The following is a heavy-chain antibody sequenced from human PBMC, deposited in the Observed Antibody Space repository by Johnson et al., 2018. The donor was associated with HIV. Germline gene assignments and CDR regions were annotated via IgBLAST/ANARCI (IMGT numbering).Heavy chain of an antibody. CDR2: INWNGGST. J-gene: IGHJ3*02. CDR1: GFTFDEYG. Sequence: VQLVESGGGVVRPGGSLRLSCEVSGFTFDEYGMSWVRQAPGKGLEWVSGINWNGGSTGYADSVKGRFTLSRDNARNFLYLQMNSLSAEDTALYYCARLRGYRGSDSFDSWGQGTMVTVSS. V-gene: IGHV3-20*04. CDR3: ARLRGYRGSDSFDS. D-gene: IGHD5-12*01.